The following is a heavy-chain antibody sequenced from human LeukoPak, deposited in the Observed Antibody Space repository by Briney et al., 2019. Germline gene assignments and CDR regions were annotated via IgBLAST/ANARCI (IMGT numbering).Heavy chain of an antibody. CDR3: ARAPTTKYYYDSSGYFCC. CDR1: GYTFTSYA. CDR2: INAGNGNT. J-gene: IGHJ4*02. Sequence: ASVKVSCKASGYTFTSYAMHWVRQAPGQRLEWMGWINAGNGNTEYSQKFQGRVTITRDTSASTAYMELSSLRSEDTAVYYCARAPTTKYYYDSSGYFCCWGQGTLVTVSS. D-gene: IGHD3-22*01. V-gene: IGHV1-3*01.